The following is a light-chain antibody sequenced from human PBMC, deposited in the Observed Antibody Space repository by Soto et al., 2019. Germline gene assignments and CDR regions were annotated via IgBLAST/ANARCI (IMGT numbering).Light chain of an antibody. CDR1: SSDVGGYHY. CDR3: SSYTTSTTLA. Sequence: QSALTQPASVSGSPGQSVTISCTGTSSDVGGYHYVSWYQQHPGKAPKLMIYEVSNRPLGVSNRFSGSKSGNTASLTISGLQAEDEADYYCSSYTTSTTLAFGGGTKLTVL. CDR2: EVS. J-gene: IGLJ2*01. V-gene: IGLV2-14*01.